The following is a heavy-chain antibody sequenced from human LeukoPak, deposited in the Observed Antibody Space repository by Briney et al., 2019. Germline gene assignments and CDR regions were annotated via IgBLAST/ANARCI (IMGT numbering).Heavy chain of an antibody. D-gene: IGHD2-2*01. CDR2: INPSGGST. CDR3: ARVSSDCSSTSCYVYDAFDI. Sequence: ASVKVSCKASGYTFTSYYMHWVRQAPGQGLEWMGIINPSGGSTSYAQKFQGRVTMTRDTSTSTVYMELSSLRSEHTAVYYCARVSSDCSSTSCYVYDAFDIWGQGTMVTVSS. J-gene: IGHJ3*02. V-gene: IGHV1-46*01. CDR1: GYTFTSYY.